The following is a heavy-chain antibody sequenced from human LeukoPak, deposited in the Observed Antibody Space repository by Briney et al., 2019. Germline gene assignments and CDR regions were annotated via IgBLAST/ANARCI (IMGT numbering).Heavy chain of an antibody. D-gene: IGHD3-22*01. CDR2: IKQDGREK. V-gene: IGHV3-7*01. Sequence: GGSLRLSCAAPGFTFSGYGRSWVRQAPGKGLEWVANIKQDGREKYYVDSVKGRFTFFRDNAKNSLYLQMNSLRAEDTAVYHCARVSWLLPSHWGQGTLVTVSS. CDR3: ARVSWLLPSH. CDR1: GFTFSGYG. J-gene: IGHJ4*02.